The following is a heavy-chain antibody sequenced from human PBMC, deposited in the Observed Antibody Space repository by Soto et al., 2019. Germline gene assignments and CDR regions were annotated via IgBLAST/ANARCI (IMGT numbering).Heavy chain of an antibody. D-gene: IGHD1-26*01. J-gene: IGHJ4*02. V-gene: IGHV3-23*01. CDR3: AKLCVGATTGSVVDY. CDR1: GFTFSSYA. Sequence: GGSLRLSCAASGFTFSSYAMSWVRQAPGKGLEWVSAISGSGGSTYYADSVKGRFTISRDNSKNTLYLQMNSLRAEDTAVYYCAKLCVGATTGSVVDYWGQGTLVTVSS. CDR2: ISGSGGST.